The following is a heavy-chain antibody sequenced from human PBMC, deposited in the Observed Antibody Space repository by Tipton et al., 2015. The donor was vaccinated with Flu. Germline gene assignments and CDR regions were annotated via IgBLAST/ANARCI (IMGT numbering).Heavy chain of an antibody. Sequence: TLSLTCTVSGGSISSGNYYWSWIRQPAGKGLEWIGRIYTSGSTNYNPSLKSRVTISVDTSKNQFSLKLSSVTAADTAVYYCARDPSRYYYDSSGMDVWGQGTTVTVSS. CDR1: GGSISSGNYY. CDR2: IYTSGST. V-gene: IGHV4-61*02. J-gene: IGHJ6*02. D-gene: IGHD3-22*01. CDR3: ARDPSRYYYDSSGMDV.